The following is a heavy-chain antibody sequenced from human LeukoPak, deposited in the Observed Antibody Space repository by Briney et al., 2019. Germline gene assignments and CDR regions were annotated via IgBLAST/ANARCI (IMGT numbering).Heavy chain of an antibody. CDR3: AKSRDDGTGYYYDY. D-gene: IGHD3-9*01. J-gene: IGHJ4*02. V-gene: IGHV3-9*01. CDR1: GFSFDDYA. Sequence: GGSLRLPCEASGFSFDDYAMHWVRQAPGKGLEWVAGISRNSYNIAYGDSVKGRFTISRDNAKKSLSLQMNSLGTEDTAFYYCAKSRDDGTGYYYDYWGQGVLVTVAS. CDR2: ISRNSYNI.